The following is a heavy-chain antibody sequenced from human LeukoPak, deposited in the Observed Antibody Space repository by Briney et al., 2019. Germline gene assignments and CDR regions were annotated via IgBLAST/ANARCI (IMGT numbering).Heavy chain of an antibody. CDR3: ARTQRWLVSGFGP. Sequence: GGSLRLSCATSGLTFTDYYMSWIRQAPGKGLEWISYISSNGRTIYYADSVKGRFTISRDNARKSVYLQMNSLRAEDTAIYYCARTQRWLVSGFGPWGQGTLVTVSS. V-gene: IGHV3-11*01. D-gene: IGHD6-19*01. CDR1: GLTFTDYY. J-gene: IGHJ5*02. CDR2: ISSNGRTI.